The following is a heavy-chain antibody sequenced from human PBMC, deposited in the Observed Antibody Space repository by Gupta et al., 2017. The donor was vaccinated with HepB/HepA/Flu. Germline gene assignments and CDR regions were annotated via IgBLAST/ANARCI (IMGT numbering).Heavy chain of an antibody. V-gene: IGHV3-33*01. CDR1: GFNFRDYG. CDR2: GRDGGKNQ. J-gene: IGHJ4*02. D-gene: IGHD2-15*01. CDR3: ARDGSWWSPGEF. Sequence: QVQLVESGGGVVQPGRSLRLSCDASGFNFRDYGIDWDRQAPGKGVEWGASGRDGGKNQWDAEHVKGRFTIAKDDSKNKVYLKLSSVRAEDASRYYCARDGSWWSPGEFWGQGAQVTVSA.